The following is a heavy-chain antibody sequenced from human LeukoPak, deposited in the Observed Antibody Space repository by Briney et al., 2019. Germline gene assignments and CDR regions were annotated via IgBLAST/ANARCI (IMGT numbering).Heavy chain of an antibody. J-gene: IGHJ4*02. D-gene: IGHD3-10*01. Sequence: GGSLRLSCAASGFTFSSYEMNWVRQAPGKGLEWVSYISSSGSTIYYADSVKGRFTISRDNAKNSLYLQMNSLRAEDTAVYYCARGGLLLWFGEFDFDYWGQGTLVTVSS. CDR2: ISSSGSTI. V-gene: IGHV3-48*03. CDR3: ARGGLLLWFGEFDFDY. CDR1: GFTFSSYE.